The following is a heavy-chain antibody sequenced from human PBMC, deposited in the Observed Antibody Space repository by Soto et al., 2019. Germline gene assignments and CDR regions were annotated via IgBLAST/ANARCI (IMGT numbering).Heavy chain of an antibody. V-gene: IGHV1-69*13. D-gene: IGHD3-3*02. CDR2: IIPIFGTA. J-gene: IGHJ6*02. Sequence: SVKVSCKASGGTFSSYAISWVRQAPGQGLEWMGGIIPIFGTANYAQKFQGRVTITADESTSTAYMELSSLRSEDTAVFYCARTNLAVHGYYYGMDVWGQGTTVTVSS. CDR1: GGTFSSYA. CDR3: ARTNLAVHGYYYGMDV.